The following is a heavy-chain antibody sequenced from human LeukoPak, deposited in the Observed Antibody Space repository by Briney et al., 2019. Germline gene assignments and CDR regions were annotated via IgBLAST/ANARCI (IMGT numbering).Heavy chain of an antibody. CDR2: IYHSGST. J-gene: IGHJ5*02. CDR1: GYSISSGYY. D-gene: IGHD3-3*01. Sequence: SETLSLTCTVSGYSISSGYYWGWIRQPPGKGLEWIGSIYHSGSTYYNPSLKSRVTISVDTSKNQLSLKLSSVTAADTAVYYCARDAVRVWSGYYTVYNWFDPWGQGTLVTVSS. CDR3: ARDAVRVWSGYYTVYNWFDP. V-gene: IGHV4-38-2*02.